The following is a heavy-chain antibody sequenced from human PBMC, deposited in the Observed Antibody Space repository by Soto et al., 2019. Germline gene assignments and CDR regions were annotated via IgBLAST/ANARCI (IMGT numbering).Heavy chain of an antibody. CDR2: LSTFNGNT. CDR1: GYTFTSYG. J-gene: IGHJ4*02. Sequence: VASVKVSCKTSGYTFTSYGISWVRQAPGQGLEWMGWLSTFNGNTNYAQKLQGRVTMTTDTSSTTAYMELRSLRSDDTAVYYCAREGAGAAAGMAYWGQGTLVTVSS. V-gene: IGHV1-18*01. D-gene: IGHD6-13*01. CDR3: AREGAGAAAGMAY.